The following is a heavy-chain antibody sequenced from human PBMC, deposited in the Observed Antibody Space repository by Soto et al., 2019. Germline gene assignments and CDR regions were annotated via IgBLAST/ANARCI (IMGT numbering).Heavy chain of an antibody. V-gene: IGHV1-69*12. CDR3: ARQCRGDCYTRSPPYYYYGMDV. CDR2: IIPFFGTA. J-gene: IGHJ6*02. Sequence: QVQLVQSGAEVKNPGSSVKVSCKASGGTFSSYAISWVRQAPGQGLEWMGGIIPFFGTADYAQKFLGRVKISADESTSPAYVELSSVRAVEPAVYFCARQCRGDCYTRSPPYYYYGMDVGGQGSKVTVSS. D-gene: IGHD2-21*02. CDR1: GGTFSSYA.